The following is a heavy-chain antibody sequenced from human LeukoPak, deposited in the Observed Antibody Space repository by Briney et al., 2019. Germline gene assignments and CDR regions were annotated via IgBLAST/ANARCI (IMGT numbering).Heavy chain of an antibody. CDR2: IKSKTDGGTT. J-gene: IGHJ6*02. CDR1: GFTFSNAW. D-gene: IGHD2-2*01. Sequence: PGGSLRLSCAASGFTFSNAWMSWVRQAPGKGLEWVGRIKSKTDGGTTDYAAPVKGRFTISRDDSKNTLYLQMNSLKTEDTAVYYCTSPYCSSTSCPKDEYYYYYGMDVWGQGTTVTVSS. V-gene: IGHV3-15*01. CDR3: TSPYCSSTSCPKDEYYYYYGMDV.